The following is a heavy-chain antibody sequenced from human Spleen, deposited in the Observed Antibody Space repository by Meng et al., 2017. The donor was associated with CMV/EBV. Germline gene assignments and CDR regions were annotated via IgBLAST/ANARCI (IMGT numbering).Heavy chain of an antibody. D-gene: IGHD5-24*01. CDR3: ARGDVEMATITSY. J-gene: IGHJ4*02. CDR2: INPNSGGT. V-gene: IGHV1-2*02. Sequence: CKASGYTFTTYGINWVRQAPGQGLEWMGWINPNSGGTNYAQKFQGRVTMTRDTSISTAYMELSRLRSDDTAVYYCARGDVEMATITSYWGQGTLVTVSS. CDR1: GYTFTTYG.